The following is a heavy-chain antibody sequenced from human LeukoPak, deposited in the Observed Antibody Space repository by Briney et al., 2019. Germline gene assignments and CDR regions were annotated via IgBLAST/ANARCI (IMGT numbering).Heavy chain of an antibody. V-gene: IGHV1-2*06. CDR3: ARDKEAMIVVATRLFDY. D-gene: IGHD3-22*01. Sequence: GASVKVSCKASGYTFTGYYMHWVRQAPGHGLEWMGRINPNSGGTNYAQKFQGRVTMTRDTSISTAYMELSRLRSDDTAVYYCARDKEAMIVVATRLFDYWGQGTLVTVSS. CDR1: GYTFTGYY. J-gene: IGHJ4*02. CDR2: INPNSGGT.